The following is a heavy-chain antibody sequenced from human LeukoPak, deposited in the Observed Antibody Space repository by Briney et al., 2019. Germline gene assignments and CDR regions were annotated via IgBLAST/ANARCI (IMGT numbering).Heavy chain of an antibody. Sequence: VKVSCKASGGTFSSYAISWVRQAPGQGLEWMGGIIPIFGTANYAQKFQGRVTITADESTSTAYMELSSLRSEDTAVYYCARARQLGRGDFDYWGQGTLVTVSS. CDR2: IIPIFGTA. V-gene: IGHV1-69*01. J-gene: IGHJ4*02. D-gene: IGHD6-6*01. CDR1: GGTFSSYA. CDR3: ARARQLGRGDFDY.